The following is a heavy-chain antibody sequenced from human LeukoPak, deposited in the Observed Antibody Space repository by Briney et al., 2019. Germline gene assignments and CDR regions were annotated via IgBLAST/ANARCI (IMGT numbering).Heavy chain of an antibody. D-gene: IGHD2-2*01. J-gene: IGHJ3*02. CDR3: ARVFCSSTSCYVSSEAFDI. Sequence: GGSLRLSCAASGFTFSSYWMSWVRQAPGKGLEWVANIKQDGSEKYYVDSVKGRFTISRDNAKNSLYLRMNSLRAEDTAVYYCARVFCSSTSCYVSSEAFDIWGQGTMVTVSS. V-gene: IGHV3-7*03. CDR2: IKQDGSEK. CDR1: GFTFSSYW.